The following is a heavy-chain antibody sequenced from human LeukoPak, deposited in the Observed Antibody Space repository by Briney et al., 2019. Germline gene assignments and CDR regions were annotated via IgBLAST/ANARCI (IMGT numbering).Heavy chain of an antibody. V-gene: IGHV3-7*01. J-gene: IGHJ4*02. CDR2: IKEDGSEK. D-gene: IGHD6-13*01. CDR1: GFTFSSYW. CDR3: VISKGPGLAAY. Sequence: GGSLRLSCTASGFTFSSYWMSWVRQTSGKGLEWVANIKEDGSEKNYVDSVKGRFTISRDNAKNSLFLQMNSLRVEDTAVYYCVISKGPGLAAYCGQGTLVTVSS.